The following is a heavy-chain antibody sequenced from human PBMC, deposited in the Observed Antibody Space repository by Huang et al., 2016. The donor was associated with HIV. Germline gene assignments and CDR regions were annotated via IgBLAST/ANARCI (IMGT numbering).Heavy chain of an antibody. CDR2: INPRDGST. CDR1: GYAFTSYY. CDR3: ARDRDFYDSSGYWGFNYFDY. D-gene: IGHD3-22*01. V-gene: IGHV1-46*01. Sequence: QVQLVQSGAEVKKPGASVKVSCKAYGYAFTSYYMHWVRQAPGQGLEWMRIINPRDGSTSYAQKFQGRVTTTRDTSTNTVFMELGSLRSEDTAVYYCARDRDFYDSSGYWGFNYFDYWGQGTLVTVSS. J-gene: IGHJ4*02.